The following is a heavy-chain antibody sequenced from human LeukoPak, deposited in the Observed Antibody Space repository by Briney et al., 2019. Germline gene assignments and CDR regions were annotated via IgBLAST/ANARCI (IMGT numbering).Heavy chain of an antibody. CDR3: ARGEGITMIVVVPTQY. J-gene: IGHJ4*02. D-gene: IGHD3-22*01. V-gene: IGHV1-46*01. CDR2: INPSGGST. Sequence: ASVKVSCKASGYIFTDYYMHWVRQAPGQGLEWMGIINPSGGSTSYAQKFQGRVTMTRDMSTSTVYMELSSLRSEDTAVYYCARGEGITMIVVVPTQYWGQGTLVTVSS. CDR1: GYIFTDYY.